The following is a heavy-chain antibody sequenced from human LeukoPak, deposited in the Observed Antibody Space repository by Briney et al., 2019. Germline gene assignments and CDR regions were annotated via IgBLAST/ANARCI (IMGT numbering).Heavy chain of an antibody. V-gene: IGHV4-39*07. CDR2: IYYSGST. Sequence: SETLSLTCTDSGGSISSSSYYWGWIRQPPGKGLEWIGSIYYSGSTYYNPSLKSRVTISVDTSKNQFSLKLSSVTAADTAMYYCAREPGYYYDSSGLDYWGQGTLVTVSS. CDR3: AREPGYYYDSSGLDY. J-gene: IGHJ4*02. CDR1: GGSISSSSYY. D-gene: IGHD3-22*01.